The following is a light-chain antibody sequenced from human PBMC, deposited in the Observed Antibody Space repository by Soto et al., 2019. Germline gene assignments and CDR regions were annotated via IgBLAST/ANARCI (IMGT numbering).Light chain of an antibody. CDR3: HQYDTAPRT. CDR1: QSVSSN. CDR2: AAS. Sequence: EIVMKQSPATLSVSPGERATLSCRASQSVSSNLAWYQQKPGQAPRLLIYAASSRATGIPDRISGSGSGTDFTLTISRLEPEDFAVYYCHQYDTAPRTFGQGTKVDIK. V-gene: IGKV3D-15*02. J-gene: IGKJ1*01.